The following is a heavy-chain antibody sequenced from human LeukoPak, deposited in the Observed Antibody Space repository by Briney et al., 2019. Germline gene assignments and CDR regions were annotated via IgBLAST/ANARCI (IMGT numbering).Heavy chain of an antibody. D-gene: IGHD3-16*02. CDR1: GGIFGSYA. CDR2: IIPIFDTP. CDR3: GKGSRLREAGSYRF. V-gene: IGHV1-69*06. J-gene: IGHJ4*02. Sequence: EASVKVSCKASGGIFGSYAIDWVRQAPGQRLGWLGRIIPIFDTPNYAQPFQGRVTISADKSTRTVYMELSSLRSEDTALYYCGKGSRLREAGSYRFWGQGTLVNVSS.